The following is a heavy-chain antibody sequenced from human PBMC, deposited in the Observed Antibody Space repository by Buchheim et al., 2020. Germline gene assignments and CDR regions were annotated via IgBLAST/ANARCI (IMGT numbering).Heavy chain of an antibody. CDR2: IKSKTDGGTT. CDR1: GFTFSNAW. V-gene: IGHV3-15*01. Sequence: EVQLVESGGGLVKPGGSLRLSCAASGFTFSNAWMSWVRQAPGKGLEWVGRIKSKTDGGTTDYAAPVKGRFTISRDDSKNTLYLQMNSLKTEDTAVYYCTTESISSAVYYYYGMDVWGQGTT. CDR3: TTESISSAVYYYYGMDV. J-gene: IGHJ6*02. D-gene: IGHD3-22*01.